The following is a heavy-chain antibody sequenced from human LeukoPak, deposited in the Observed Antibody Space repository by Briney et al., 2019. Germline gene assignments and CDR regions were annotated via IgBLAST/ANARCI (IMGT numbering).Heavy chain of an antibody. V-gene: IGHV3-30*03. CDR3: ARDFLMSSSGWYYFDY. CDR2: ISYDGSNK. CDR1: GFTFSSYG. D-gene: IGHD6-19*01. J-gene: IGHJ4*02. Sequence: GGSLRLSCAASGFTFSSYGMHWVRQAPGKGLEWVAVISYDGSNKYYADSVKGRFTISRDNAKNSLYLQMNSLRAEDTAVYYCARDFLMSSSGWYYFDYWGQGTLVTVSS.